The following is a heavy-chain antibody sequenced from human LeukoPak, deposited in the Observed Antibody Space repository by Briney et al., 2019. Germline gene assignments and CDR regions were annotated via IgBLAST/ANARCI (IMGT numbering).Heavy chain of an antibody. V-gene: IGHV4-59*01. CDR3: ARGYSTSWTYYFDY. J-gene: IGHJ4*02. D-gene: IGHD6-13*01. Sequence: PSETLSLTCTVSDGAITGYYWGWLRQPPGKGLEWIGHIYSGSTNYNPSLKSRVTISLDTSKNHVSLKLNSVTAADTAVYYCARGYSTSWTYYFDYWGQGALVTVSS. CDR2: IYSGST. CDR1: DGAITGYY.